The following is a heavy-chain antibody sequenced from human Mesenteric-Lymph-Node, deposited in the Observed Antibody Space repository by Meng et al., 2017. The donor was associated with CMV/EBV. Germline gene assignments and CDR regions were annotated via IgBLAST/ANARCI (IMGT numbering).Heavy chain of an antibody. Sequence: SSNIYFWGWVRQPPGKELEWIGSIYYSGSTYYNPSLKSRVTISVDTSKNQFPLKLSSVTAADAAVYYCARHGYYDSSGYYFFWFDPWGQGTLVTVSS. CDR2: IYYSGST. CDR1: SSNIYF. CDR3: ARHGYYDSSGYYFFWFDP. J-gene: IGHJ5*02. V-gene: IGHV4-39*01. D-gene: IGHD3-22*01.